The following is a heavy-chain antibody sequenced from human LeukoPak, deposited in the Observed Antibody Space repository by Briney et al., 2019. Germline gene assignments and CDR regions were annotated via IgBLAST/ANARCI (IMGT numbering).Heavy chain of an antibody. CDR1: GYTFTGYY. Sequence: ASVKVSCKASGYTFTGYYMHWVRQAPGQGLEWMGWINPNSGGTNYARKFQGRVTMTRDTSISTAYMELSRLRSDDTAVYYCARDQGYCTNGVCQTKFDYWGQGTLVTVSS. V-gene: IGHV1-2*02. J-gene: IGHJ4*02. D-gene: IGHD2-8*01. CDR3: ARDQGYCTNGVCQTKFDY. CDR2: INPNSGGT.